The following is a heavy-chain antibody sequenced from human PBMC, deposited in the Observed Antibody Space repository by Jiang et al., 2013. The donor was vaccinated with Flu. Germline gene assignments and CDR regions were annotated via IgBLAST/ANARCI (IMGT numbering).Heavy chain of an antibody. D-gene: IGHD2-21*02. CDR3: ASTCGGDCYRDGVFDY. CDR1: GYTFTSYY. Sequence: GAEVKKPGASVKVSCKASGYTFTSYYMHWVRQAPGQGLEWMGIINPSGGSTSYAQKFQGRVTMTRDTSTSTVYMELSSLRSEDTAVYYCASTCGGDCYRDGVFDYWGQGTLVTVSS. CDR2: INPSGGST. V-gene: IGHV1-46*01. J-gene: IGHJ4*02.